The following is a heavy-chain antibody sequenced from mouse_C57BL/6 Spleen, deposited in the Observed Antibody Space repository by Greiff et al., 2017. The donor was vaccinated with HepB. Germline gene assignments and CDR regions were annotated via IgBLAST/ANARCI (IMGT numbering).Heavy chain of an antibody. CDR2: IHPSDSDT. D-gene: IGHD1-1*01. V-gene: IGHV1-74*01. Sequence: QVHVKQPGAELVKPGASVKVSCKASGYTFTSYWMHWVKQRPGQGLEWIGRIHPSDSDTNYNQKFKGKATLTVDKSSSTAYMQLSSLTSEDSAVYYCATLEGPSTAMDYWGQGTSVTVSS. CDR3: ATLEGPSTAMDY. CDR1: GYTFTSYW. J-gene: IGHJ4*01.